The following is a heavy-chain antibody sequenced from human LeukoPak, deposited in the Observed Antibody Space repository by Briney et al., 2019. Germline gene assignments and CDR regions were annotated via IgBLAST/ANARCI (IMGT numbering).Heavy chain of an antibody. CDR1: GGSISSYY. J-gene: IGHJ4*02. Sequence: SETLSLTCTVSGGSISSYYWRWIRQPPGKGLEWIGYIYYSGSTNYNPSLKSRVTISVDTSKNQFSLKLSSVTAADTAVDYCARAKSPLSSSRDYWGQGTLVTVSS. CDR3: ARAKSPLSSSRDY. CDR2: IYYSGST. D-gene: IGHD2-2*01. V-gene: IGHV4-59*01.